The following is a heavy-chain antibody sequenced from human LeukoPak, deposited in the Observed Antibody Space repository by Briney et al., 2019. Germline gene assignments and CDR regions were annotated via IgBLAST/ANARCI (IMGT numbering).Heavy chain of an antibody. D-gene: IGHD2-15*01. CDR2: IWGADDKT. Sequence: PGGSPRLPCVASGFTFSNYAMTWVRQAPGKGLELVSGIWGADDKTVYGDAVKGRFTISRDNSKNTLYLQMNSLRADDTAVYYCAKTQGYYDAWGQGALVTVSS. J-gene: IGHJ5*02. CDR1: GFTFSNYA. V-gene: IGHV3-23*01. CDR3: AKTQGYYDA.